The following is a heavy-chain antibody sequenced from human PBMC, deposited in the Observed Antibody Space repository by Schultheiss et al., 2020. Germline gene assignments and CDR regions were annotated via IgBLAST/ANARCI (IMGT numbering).Heavy chain of an antibody. CDR3: ASDGDDYNKFDF. D-gene: IGHD4/OR15-4a*01. J-gene: IGHJ4*02. CDR1: GFTFSSYA. V-gene: IGHV3-23*01. Sequence: GGSLRLSCAASGFTFSSYAMSWVRQAPGKGLEWVSVISGSGGNAYYADSVKGRFTISRDNSKNTLYLQMSSLRVEDTALYYCASDGDDYNKFDFWGQGARVTVGS. CDR2: ISGSGGNA.